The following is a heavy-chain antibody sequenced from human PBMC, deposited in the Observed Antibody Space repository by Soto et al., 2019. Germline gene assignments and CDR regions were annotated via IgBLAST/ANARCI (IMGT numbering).Heavy chain of an antibody. CDR1: GFTFSSYG. CDR3: AKARSGIQLWAVYYYGMDV. D-gene: IGHD5-18*01. Sequence: GSLRLSCAASGFTFSSYGMHWVRQAPGKGLEWVAVISYDGSNKYYADSVKGRFTISRDNSKNTLYLQMNSLRAEDTAVYYCAKARSGIQLWAVYYYGMDVWGQGTTVTVSS. V-gene: IGHV3-30*18. J-gene: IGHJ6*02. CDR2: ISYDGSNK.